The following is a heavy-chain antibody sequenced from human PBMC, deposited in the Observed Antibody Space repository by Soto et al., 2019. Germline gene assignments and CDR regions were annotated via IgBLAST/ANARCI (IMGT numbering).Heavy chain of an antibody. CDR3: MRKYESDTSSNEAFDI. V-gene: IGHV4-31*03. CDR2: IYSSGST. Sequence: QVQLQESGPGLVKPSQTLSLTCTVSGGSISSGDYYWSWIRHHPGKGLEWIGYIYSSGSTYYNPSLRSRVTISADTSKNELYQSLSSVTAADSSAYFCMRKYESDTSSNEAFDIWCQGTMVTVSS. J-gene: IGHJ3*02. D-gene: IGHD3-22*01. CDR1: GGSISSGDYY.